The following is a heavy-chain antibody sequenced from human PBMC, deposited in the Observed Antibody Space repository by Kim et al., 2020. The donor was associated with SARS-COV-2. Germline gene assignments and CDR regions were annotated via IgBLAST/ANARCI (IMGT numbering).Heavy chain of an antibody. CDR2: ISSSSSTI. J-gene: IGHJ4*02. Sequence: LSLTCAASGFTFSSYSMNWVRQAPGKGLEWVSYISSSSSTIYYADSVKGRFTISRDNAKNSLYLQMNSLRDEDTAVYYCARARRVNYYDSSGYSDYWGQGNLVTVSS. D-gene: IGHD3-22*01. CDR1: GFTFSSYS. CDR3: ARARRVNYYDSSGYSDY. V-gene: IGHV3-48*02.